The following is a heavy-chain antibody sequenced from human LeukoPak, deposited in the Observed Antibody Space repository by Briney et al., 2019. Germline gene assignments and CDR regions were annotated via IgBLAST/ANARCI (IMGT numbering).Heavy chain of an antibody. D-gene: IGHD2-2*01. Sequence: GGSLRLSCAASGITFRSYAMTWVRQPPGKGLEWVSAISGSGGSTYYADSVKGRFTISRDNSKNTLYLQMNGLRAEDTAVYYCAKVSVVVPAATRYYYYGMDVWGQGTTVTVSS. CDR1: GITFRSYA. CDR2: ISGSGGST. CDR3: AKVSVVVPAATRYYYYGMDV. V-gene: IGHV3-23*01. J-gene: IGHJ6*02.